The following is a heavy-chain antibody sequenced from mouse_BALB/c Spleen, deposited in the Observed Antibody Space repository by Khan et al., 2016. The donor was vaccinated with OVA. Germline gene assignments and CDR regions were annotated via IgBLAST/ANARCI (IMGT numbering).Heavy chain of an antibody. Sequence: VQLKESGPGLVQPSQSLSITCTVSGFSLTTYGVHWVRQSPEKGLEWLGLIWSGGNTDYNAAVICRLSISKDNSKSQVLFKMNSLQAEYRAIYYCARNSLMYDFTYLGQGTLVTVSA. CDR3: ARNSLMYDFTY. CDR2: IWSGGNT. CDR1: GFSLTTYG. V-gene: IGHV2-4-1*01. J-gene: IGHJ3*01. D-gene: IGHD2-14*01.